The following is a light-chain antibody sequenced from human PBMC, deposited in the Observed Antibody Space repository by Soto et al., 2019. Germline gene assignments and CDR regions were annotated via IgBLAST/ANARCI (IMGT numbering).Light chain of an antibody. J-gene: IGKJ1*01. Sequence: EIVLTQSPGTLSLSPGERSTLSCMAIQSVRSNYLAWYQQKPGQAPRLLIYGASSRATGIPDRLSGSGSGTDFTLSISRLEPEDFAVYYCQQYSSLWTFGQGTKVDIK. CDR2: GAS. CDR1: QSVRSNY. CDR3: QQYSSLWT. V-gene: IGKV3-20*01.